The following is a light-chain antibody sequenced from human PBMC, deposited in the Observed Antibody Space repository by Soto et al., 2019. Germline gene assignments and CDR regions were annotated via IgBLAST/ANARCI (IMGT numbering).Light chain of an antibody. CDR1: QSVSSY. CDR2: XAS. Sequence: EIVWTQSAATLCWARGERATLSCGAGQSVSSYLAWYQQKPGQAPRLLIHXASNRATGIPARFSGSGSVTDFTRTISSLEPQHFAGYYCQQRNNWPPGITFGQGTRLETK. CDR3: QQRNNWPPGIT. V-gene: IGKV3-11*01. J-gene: IGKJ5*01.